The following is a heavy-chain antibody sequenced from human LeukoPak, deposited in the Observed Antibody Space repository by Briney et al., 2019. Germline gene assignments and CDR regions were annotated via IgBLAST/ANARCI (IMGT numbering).Heavy chain of an antibody. CDR2: IIPIFGTA. D-gene: IGHD3-22*01. V-gene: IGHV1-69*13. CDR1: GGTFSSYA. CDR3: ARAGYYDSSGYSLHFDY. Sequence: ASVKVSCKGSGGTFSSYAIRWLRQAPGQGLEWMGGIIPIFGTANYAQKFQGRVTITADESTSTAYMELSSLRSEDTAVYYCARAGYYDSSGYSLHFDYWGQGTLVTVSS. J-gene: IGHJ4*02.